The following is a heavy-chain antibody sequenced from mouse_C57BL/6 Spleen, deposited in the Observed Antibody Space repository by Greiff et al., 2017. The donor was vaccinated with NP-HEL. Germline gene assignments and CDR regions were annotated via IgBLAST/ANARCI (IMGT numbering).Heavy chain of an antibody. CDR3: ARPLYYGSSWCAY. CDR1: GYAFSSYW. V-gene: IGHV1-80*01. CDR2: IYPGDGDT. J-gene: IGHJ3*01. Sequence: QVQLQQSGAELVKPGASVKISCKASGYAFSSYWMNWVKQRPGKGLEWIGQIYPGDGDTNYNGKFKGKATLTADKSSSTAYMQLSSLTSEDSAVYFCARPLYYGSSWCAYWGQGTLVTVSA. D-gene: IGHD1-1*01.